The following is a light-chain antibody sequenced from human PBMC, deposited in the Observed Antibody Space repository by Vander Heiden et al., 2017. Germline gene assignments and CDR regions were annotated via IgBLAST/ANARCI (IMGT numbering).Light chain of an antibody. CDR2: AAS. V-gene: IGKV1-8*01. CDR3: QQYYSYSWT. CDR1: QGISSY. Sequence: AIRVTQSPYSLSASTGDRVTITWRASQGISSYLAWYQQKPGKAPKLLIYAASTLQSGVPSRFSGSGSGTDFTLTISCLQSEDFATYYCQQYYSYSWTFGQGTKVEIK. J-gene: IGKJ1*01.